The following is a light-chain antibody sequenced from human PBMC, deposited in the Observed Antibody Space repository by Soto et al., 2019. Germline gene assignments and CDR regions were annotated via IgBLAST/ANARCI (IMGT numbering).Light chain of an antibody. CDR3: TSYAGNNIWV. Sequence: QSVLTQPPSASGSPGQSVTISCTGTSSDVGAYNYVSWYQQYPGKAPKLMIYEVSKRPSGVPDRFSGSKSGKTASLTVSGLQPEDEADYYCTSYAGNNIWVFGGGTKVTVL. CDR2: EVS. V-gene: IGLV2-8*01. CDR1: SSDVGAYNY. J-gene: IGLJ3*02.